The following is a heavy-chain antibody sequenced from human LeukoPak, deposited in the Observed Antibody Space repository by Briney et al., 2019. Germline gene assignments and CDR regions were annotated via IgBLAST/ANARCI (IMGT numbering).Heavy chain of an antibody. Sequence: PGGSLRLSCAASGFTISSNYMSWVRQAPGKGLEWVSVIYSGGSTYYSDSVKGRFTISRDSSKNTLYLQMNSLRAEDTAVYYCARDLGVTTDYWGQGTLVTVSS. J-gene: IGHJ4*02. CDR2: IYSGGST. V-gene: IGHV3-66*02. CDR3: ARDLGVTTDY. CDR1: GFTISSNY. D-gene: IGHD4-11*01.